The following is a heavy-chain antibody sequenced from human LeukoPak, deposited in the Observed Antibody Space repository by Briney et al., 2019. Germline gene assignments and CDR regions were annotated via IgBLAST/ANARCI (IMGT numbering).Heavy chain of an antibody. Sequence: PGESLKISCKGFRYSFPGYWIAWVRQMPGKGLEWMGIIYPDDSETRYSPSLQGQVTMSVDKSINTAYLQWSSLKASDTAMYFCAGFGGTSLVIPKFDLWGQGTLVTVSS. J-gene: IGHJ5*02. CDR2: IYPDDSET. V-gene: IGHV5-51*01. D-gene: IGHD3-9*01. CDR1: RYSFPGYW. CDR3: AGFGGTSLVIPKFDL.